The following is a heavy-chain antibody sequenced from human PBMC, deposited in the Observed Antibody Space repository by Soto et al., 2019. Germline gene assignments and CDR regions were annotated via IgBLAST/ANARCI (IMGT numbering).Heavy chain of an antibody. V-gene: IGHV4-59*01. CDR1: GGSISSYY. Sequence: SETLSLTCTVSGGSISSYYWSWIRQPPGKGLEWIGYIYYSGSTYYNPSLKSRVTISVDTSKNQFSLKLSSVTAADTAVYYCARDFGGFGDLLLWGQGALVTVSS. D-gene: IGHD3-10*01. CDR3: ARDFGGFGDLLL. J-gene: IGHJ4*02. CDR2: IYYSGST.